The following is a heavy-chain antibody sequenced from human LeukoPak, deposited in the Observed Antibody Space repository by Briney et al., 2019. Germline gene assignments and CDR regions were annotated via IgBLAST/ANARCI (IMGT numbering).Heavy chain of an antibody. CDR2: ISGSGGST. Sequence: PGGSLRLSCEASGFTFSAYAMTWVRQAPGKGLEWVSAISGSGGSTYYADSVKGRFTISRDNSKNTLYLQMNSLRAEDTAVYYCAKGRRITIFGVVTSYFDYWGQGTLVTVSS. CDR3: AKGRRITIFGVVTSYFDY. V-gene: IGHV3-23*01. J-gene: IGHJ4*02. CDR1: GFTFSAYA. D-gene: IGHD3-3*01.